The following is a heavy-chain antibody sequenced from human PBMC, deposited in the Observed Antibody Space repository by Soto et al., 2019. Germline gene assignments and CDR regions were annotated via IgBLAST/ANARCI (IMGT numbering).Heavy chain of an antibody. CDR1: GFTFSYAW. Sequence: GGSLRLSCAASGFTFSYAWMSWVRQAPGKGLEWVGRIKSRTDGGTTDYAAPVKGRFTISRDDSKNTLYLQMNSLKTEDTAVYYCTTDLESVGYYGSGSRYFYYGMDVWSQRTTVTVSS. D-gene: IGHD3-10*01. J-gene: IGHJ6*02. CDR3: TTDLESVGYYGSGSRYFYYGMDV. CDR2: IKSRTDGGTT. V-gene: IGHV3-15*01.